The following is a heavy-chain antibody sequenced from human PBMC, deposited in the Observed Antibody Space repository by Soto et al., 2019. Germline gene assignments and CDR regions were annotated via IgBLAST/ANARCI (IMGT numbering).Heavy chain of an antibody. J-gene: IGHJ4*02. CDR2: INHSGST. CDR1: DGSFSTYY. Sequence: SETLSLTCAVYDGSFSTYYWNWIRQPPGKGLEWIGEINHSGSTIYAPSLKSRVTISVDTSKNQFSLKLSSVTAADTAVYYCARVCCSWGLVSYFYYCGQGTLVTVSS. CDR3: ARVCCSWGLVSYFYY. V-gene: IGHV4-34*01. D-gene: IGHD6-13*01.